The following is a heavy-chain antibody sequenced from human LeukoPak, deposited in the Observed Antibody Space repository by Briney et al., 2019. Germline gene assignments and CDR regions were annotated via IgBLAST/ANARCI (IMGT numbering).Heavy chain of an antibody. J-gene: IGHJ4*02. CDR3: ARNSYSSRSLVY. V-gene: IGHV1-46*03. D-gene: IGHD6-13*01. CDR1: RYTFTIYY. Sequence: ASVTDSLMASRYTFTIYYMHWVRQARGQEREWMGIINPSGGSTSYSQKFQGRVTMTRDMYTSTVYMKLRSLRSEDTAVYYCARNSYSSRSLVYWGQGTLVTVSS. CDR2: INPSGGST.